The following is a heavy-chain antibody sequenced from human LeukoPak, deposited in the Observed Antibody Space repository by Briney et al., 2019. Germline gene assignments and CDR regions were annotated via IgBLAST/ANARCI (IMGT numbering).Heavy chain of an antibody. D-gene: IGHD6-6*01. J-gene: IGHJ4*02. V-gene: IGHV4-59*08. CDR2: VYYTGST. CDR1: GGSVSSYY. CDR3: ARHFAYSSSSYFDY. Sequence: TSETLSLTCSVSGGSVSSYYWSWIRQPPGKGLEWTGYVYYTGSTNYNPSLKSRVTMFEDKSKNQFSLRLSSVTVADTAVYYCARHFAYSSSSYFDYWGQGSLVTVSS.